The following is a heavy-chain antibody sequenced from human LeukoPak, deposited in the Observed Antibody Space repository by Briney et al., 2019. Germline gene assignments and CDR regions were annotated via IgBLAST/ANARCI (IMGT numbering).Heavy chain of an antibody. V-gene: IGHV4-30-2*01. CDR1: GGFISSGGYS. J-gene: IGHJ4*02. Sequence: SETLSLTCAVSGGFISSGGYSWSWIRQPPGKGLEWIGYIYHSGSTYYNPSLKSRVTISVDRSKNQFSLKLSSVTAADTAVYYCASISAAAGTYFDYWGQGTLVTVSS. D-gene: IGHD6-13*01. CDR3: ASISAAAGTYFDY. CDR2: IYHSGST.